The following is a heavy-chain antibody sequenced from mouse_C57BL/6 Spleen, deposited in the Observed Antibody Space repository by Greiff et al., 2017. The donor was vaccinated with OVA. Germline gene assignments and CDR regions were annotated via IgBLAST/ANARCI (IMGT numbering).Heavy chain of an antibody. CDR1: GFTFSDYY. Sequence: EVQLVESEGGLVQPGSSMKLSCTASGFTFSDYYMAWVRQVPEKGLEWVANINYDGSSTYYLDSLKSRFIISRDNAKNILYLQMSSLKSEDTATYYCARGGDYGFAYWGQGTLVTVSA. CDR3: ARGGDYGFAY. CDR2: INYDGSST. D-gene: IGHD2-4*01. V-gene: IGHV5-16*01. J-gene: IGHJ3*01.